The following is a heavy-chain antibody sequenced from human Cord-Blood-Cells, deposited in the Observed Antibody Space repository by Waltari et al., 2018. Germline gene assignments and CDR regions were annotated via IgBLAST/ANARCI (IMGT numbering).Heavy chain of an antibody. J-gene: IGHJ4*02. CDR3: AREGRIGVAATPAYFDY. CDR1: GFTFSSYG. D-gene: IGHD2-15*01. V-gene: IGHV3-33*01. CDR2: IWYDGSNK. Sequence: QVQLVASGVGVVQPGRSLRLSCAASGFTFSSYGMHWVRQAPGKGLEWVAVIWYDGSNKYYADSVKGRFTISRDNSKNTLYLQMNSLRAEDTAVYYCAREGRIGVAATPAYFDYWGQGTLVTVSS.